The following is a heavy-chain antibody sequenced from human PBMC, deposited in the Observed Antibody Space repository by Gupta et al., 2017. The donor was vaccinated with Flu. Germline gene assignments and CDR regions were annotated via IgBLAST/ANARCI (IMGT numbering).Heavy chain of an antibody. CDR1: GFRFGDYS. J-gene: IGHJ4*02. D-gene: IGHD1-7*01. CDR2: IRSVNYGGAT. CDR3: TRVYWNYEKDYFDH. V-gene: IGHV3-49*04. Sequence: EVQLVESGGILVQPGRSLRLSGSASGFRFGDYSISWVRQAPGKGLGWVSFIRSVNYGGATEYAASVRGRFIISRDDSKNIAYLQMDSLKTEDTAVYYCTRVYWNYEKDYFDHWGQGTLVTVSS.